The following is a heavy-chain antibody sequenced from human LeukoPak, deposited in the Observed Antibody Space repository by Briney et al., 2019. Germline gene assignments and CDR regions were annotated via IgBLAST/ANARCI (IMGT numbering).Heavy chain of an antibody. V-gene: IGHV4-34*01. J-gene: IGHJ4*02. D-gene: IGHD4-17*01. Sequence: SETLSLTCAVYGGSFSGYYWSWIRQPPGKGLEWIGSIYYSGSTYYNPSLKSRVTISVDTSKNQFSLKLSSVTAADTAVYYCARGTTGTTTSLKKYYFDYWGQGTLVTVSS. CDR2: IYYSGST. CDR3: ARGTTGTTTSLKKYYFDY. CDR1: GGSFSGYY.